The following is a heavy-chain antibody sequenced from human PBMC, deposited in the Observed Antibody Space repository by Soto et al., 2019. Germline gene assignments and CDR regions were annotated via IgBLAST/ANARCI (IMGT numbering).Heavy chain of an antibody. V-gene: IGHV3-21*01. CDR2: ISSSGSFI. J-gene: IGHJ4*02. CDR3: AREPEGIAAALDY. D-gene: IGHD6-13*01. CDR1: GFTFRTYG. Sequence: PGGSLRLSCAASGFTFRTYGMNWVRRAPGGGLEGVASISSSGSFIYYADSVKGRFTISRDDAEKSLYLQMNSLRAEDTALYYCAREPEGIAAALDYWGQGTLVTVSS.